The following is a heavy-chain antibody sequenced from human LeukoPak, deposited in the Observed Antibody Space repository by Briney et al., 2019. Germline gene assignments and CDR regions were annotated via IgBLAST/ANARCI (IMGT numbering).Heavy chain of an antibody. CDR1: GFTFSSYA. V-gene: IGHV3-23*01. CDR2: ISGSGGST. Sequence: GGSLRLSCAASGFTFSSYAMSWVRQAPGKGLEWVSAISGSGGSTYYADSVKGRFTISRDNSKNTLYLQMKSLRAEDTAVYYCARRAVAAPGALDYWGQGTLVTVSS. CDR3: ARRAVAAPGALDY. D-gene: IGHD6-19*01. J-gene: IGHJ4*02.